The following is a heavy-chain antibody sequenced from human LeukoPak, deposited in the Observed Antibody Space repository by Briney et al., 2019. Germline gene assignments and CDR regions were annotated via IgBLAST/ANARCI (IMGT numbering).Heavy chain of an antibody. Sequence: PSQTLSLTCTVSGGSISSGGYYWSWIRQHPGKGLEWIGYIYYSGSTYYNPSLKSRVTISVDTSKNQFSLKLSSVTAADTAVYYCARYDGGYSAWYYGMDVWGQGTTVTVSS. CDR3: ARYDGGYSAWYYGMDV. CDR1: GGSISSGGYY. D-gene: IGHD3-22*01. CDR2: IYYSGST. J-gene: IGHJ6*02. V-gene: IGHV4-31*03.